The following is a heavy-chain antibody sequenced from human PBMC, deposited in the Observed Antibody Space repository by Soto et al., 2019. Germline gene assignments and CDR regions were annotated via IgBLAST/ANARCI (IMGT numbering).Heavy chain of an antibody. CDR3: AGDSPPVDY. CDR2: ISGYNVNR. CDR1: GYTFTSYG. J-gene: IGHJ4*02. Sequence: QVQLVQSGAEVKKPGASVKVSCKASGYTFTSYGISWVRQAPGQGLEWMGWISGYNVNRKYAQKLQGRVTMTTDTTTNTAYMELRSLSSDDTAVSYCAGDSPPVDYWGQGTLVTVSS. V-gene: IGHV1-18*01.